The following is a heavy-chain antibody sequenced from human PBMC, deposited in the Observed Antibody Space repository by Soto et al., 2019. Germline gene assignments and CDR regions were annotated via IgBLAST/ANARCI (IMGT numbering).Heavy chain of an antibody. CDR3: ARGLMVRGVYYYYYMDV. CDR2: INSDGSST. J-gene: IGHJ6*03. V-gene: IGHV3-74*01. CDR1: GFTFSSYW. Sequence: GGSLRLSCAASGFTFSSYWMHWVRQAPGKGLVWVSRINSDGSSTSYADSVKGRFTISRDNAKNTLYLQMNSLRAEDTAVYYCARGLMVRGVYYYYYMDVWGKGTTVTVSS. D-gene: IGHD3-10*01.